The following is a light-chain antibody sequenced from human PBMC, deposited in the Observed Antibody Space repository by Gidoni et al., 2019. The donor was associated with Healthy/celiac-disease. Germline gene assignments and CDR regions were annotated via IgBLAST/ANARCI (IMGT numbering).Light chain of an antibody. CDR1: QSTSSW. CDR3: QQYNNYWT. Sequence: ILMTQSPSTLSASAGERVTITCRDSQSTSSWLAWYQQKPGKAPKLLIYKAYSLESGVPSRVSGSGSGTEFTRTISSLQPDDLATYYCQQYNNYWTFGQXTKVEIK. V-gene: IGKV1-5*03. CDR2: KAY. J-gene: IGKJ1*01.